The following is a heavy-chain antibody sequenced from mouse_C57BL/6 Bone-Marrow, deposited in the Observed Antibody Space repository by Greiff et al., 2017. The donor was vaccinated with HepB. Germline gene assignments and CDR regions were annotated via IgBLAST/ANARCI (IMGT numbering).Heavy chain of an antibody. CDR1: GYAFSSSW. CDR3: ARNSSSAY. V-gene: IGHV1-82*01. D-gene: IGHD3-2*02. CDR2: IYPGDGDT. Sequence: VQVVESGPELVKPGASVKISCKASGYAFSSSWMNWVKQRPGKGLEWIGRIYPGDGDTNYNGKFKGKATLTADKSSSTAYMQLSSLTSEDSAVYFCARNSSSAYWGQGTLVTVSA. J-gene: IGHJ3*01.